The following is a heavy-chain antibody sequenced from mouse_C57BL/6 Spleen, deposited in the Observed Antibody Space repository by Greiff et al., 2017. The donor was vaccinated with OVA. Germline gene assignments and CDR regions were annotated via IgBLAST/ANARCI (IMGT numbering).Heavy chain of an antibody. CDR1: GFTFSSYA. D-gene: IGHD2-4*01. V-gene: IGHV5-4*03. Sequence: EVMLVESGGGLVKPGGSLKLSCAASGFTFSSYAMSWVRQTPEKRLEWVATISDGGSYTYYPDNVKGRFTISRDNAKNNLYLQMSHLKSEDTAMYYCRYDYDGFDYWGQGTTLTVSS. CDR2: ISDGGSYT. CDR3: RYDYDGFDY. J-gene: IGHJ2*01.